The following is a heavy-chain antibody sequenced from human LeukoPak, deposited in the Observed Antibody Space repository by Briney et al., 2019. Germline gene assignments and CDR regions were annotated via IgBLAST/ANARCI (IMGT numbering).Heavy chain of an antibody. Sequence: GGSLRLSCAASGFTFSSFGKSWVRQAPGNGLEWVSAISGSGGSTYYADSVKGRFTISRDNSKNTLYLQMNSLRAEDTAVYYCAKDFFGYFDWLYYLDYWGQGTLVTVSS. J-gene: IGHJ4*02. D-gene: IGHD3-9*01. CDR3: AKDFFGYFDWLYYLDY. CDR1: GFTFSSFG. CDR2: ISGSGGST. V-gene: IGHV3-23*01.